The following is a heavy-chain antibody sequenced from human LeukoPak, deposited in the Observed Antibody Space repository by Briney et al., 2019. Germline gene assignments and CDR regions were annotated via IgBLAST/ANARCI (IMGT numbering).Heavy chain of an antibody. J-gene: IGHJ5*02. Sequence: GYAKSVKGRFTISRDNAKNSLYLQMNSLRVEDTAVYYCARDHGLFHMFDPWGQGTLVTVSS. CDR3: ARDHGLFHMFDP. V-gene: IGHV3-20*03. D-gene: IGHD2-21*01.